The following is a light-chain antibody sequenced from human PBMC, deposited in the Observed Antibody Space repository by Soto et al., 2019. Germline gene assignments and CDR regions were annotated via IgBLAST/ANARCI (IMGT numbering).Light chain of an antibody. J-gene: IGKJ1*01. Sequence: VVMTQSPHSLPVTLGQPASISCRSSQSLVYSDGNTYLNWFQQRPGQSRRRLIYKVSNRDSGVPDRFSGSGSGTDFTLKISRVEAEDVGVYYCMQGTHWPPTFGQGTKVDIK. CDR2: KVS. V-gene: IGKV2-30*01. CDR1: QSLVYSDGNTY. CDR3: MQGTHWPPT.